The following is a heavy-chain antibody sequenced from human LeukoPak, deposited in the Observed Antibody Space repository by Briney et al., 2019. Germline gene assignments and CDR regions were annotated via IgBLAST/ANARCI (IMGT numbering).Heavy chain of an antibody. V-gene: IGHV1-18*01. CDR1: GYTFTSYG. CDR2: ISAYNGNT. J-gene: IGHJ4*02. D-gene: IGHD3-3*01. CDR3: ARDPLTIFGVVIMDLDY. Sequence: VASVKVSCKASGYTFTSYGISWVRQALGQGLEWMGWISAYNGNTNYAQKLQGRVTMTTDTSTSTAYMELRSLRSDDTAVYYCARDPLTIFGVVIMDLDYWGQGTLVTVSS.